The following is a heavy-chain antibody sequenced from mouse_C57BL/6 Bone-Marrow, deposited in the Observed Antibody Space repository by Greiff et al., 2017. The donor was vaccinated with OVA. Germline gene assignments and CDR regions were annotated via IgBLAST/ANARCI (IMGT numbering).Heavy chain of an antibody. CDR1: GYTFTSYG. J-gene: IGHJ3*01. D-gene: IGHD1-1*01. Sequence: QVQLQQSGAELARPGASVKLSCKASGYTFTSYGISWVKQRTGQGLEWIGEIYPRSGNTYYNEKFKGKATLTADKSASTAYMERRSLTSEDSAVYFCASPPHYYGSSPFAYWGQGTLVTVSA. V-gene: IGHV1-81*01. CDR2: IYPRSGNT. CDR3: ASPPHYYGSSPFAY.